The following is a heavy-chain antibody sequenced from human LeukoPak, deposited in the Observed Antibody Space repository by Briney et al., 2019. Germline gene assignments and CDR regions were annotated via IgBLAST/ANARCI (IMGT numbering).Heavy chain of an antibody. CDR1: GFTFSDYS. V-gene: IGHV3-48*02. CDR2: IRSSSTI. CDR3: ARDNHYAFDI. Sequence: GGSLRLSCAASGFTFSDYSMNWVRQAPGKGLEWVSYIRSSSTIYYADSVKGRFTISRDNAENSLYLQMNSLRDEDTAVYYCARDNHYAFDIWGQGTTVSVSS. J-gene: IGHJ3*02.